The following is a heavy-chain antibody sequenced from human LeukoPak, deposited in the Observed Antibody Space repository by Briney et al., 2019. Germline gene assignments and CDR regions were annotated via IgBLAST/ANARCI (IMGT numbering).Heavy chain of an antibody. D-gene: IGHD5-18*01. CDR3: AKDSSYGYYYGVDV. Sequence: GGALRLSCAASGFTFSSYTMNWVREAPGKGLEWVSGVSGSGGSTYYADSVKGRFTISRDNSKNTLLLHMNSLRAEDTAVYFCAKDSSYGYYYGVDVWGQGTTVTVSS. J-gene: IGHJ6*02. CDR2: VSGSGGST. CDR1: GFTFSSYT. V-gene: IGHV3-23*01.